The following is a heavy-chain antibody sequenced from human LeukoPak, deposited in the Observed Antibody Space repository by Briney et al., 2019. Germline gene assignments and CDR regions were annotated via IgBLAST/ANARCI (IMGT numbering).Heavy chain of an antibody. CDR1: GGSISSGDYY. Sequence: SETLSLTCTVSGGSISSGDYYWSWIRQPPGKDLEWIGYIYYSGSTYYNPSLKSRVTISVDTSKNQFSLKLSSVTAADTAVYYCARGGRHYYDSSGCIDYWGQGTLVTVSS. CDR2: IYYSGST. D-gene: IGHD3-22*01. V-gene: IGHV4-30-4*01. CDR3: ARGGRHYYDSSGCIDY. J-gene: IGHJ4*02.